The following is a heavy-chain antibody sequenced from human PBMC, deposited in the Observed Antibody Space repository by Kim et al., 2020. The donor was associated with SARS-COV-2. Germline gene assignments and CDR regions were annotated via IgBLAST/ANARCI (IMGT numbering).Heavy chain of an antibody. D-gene: IGHD2-2*01. Sequence: GGSLRLSCAASGFTFSSYAMSWVRQAPGKGLEWVSAISGSGGSTYYADSVKGRFTISRDNSKNTLYLQMNSLRAEDTAVYYCVLVQAAISYYYYYYMDVWGKGTTVTVSS. CDR1: GFTFSSYA. CDR3: VLVQAAISYYYYYYMDV. J-gene: IGHJ6*03. CDR2: ISGSGGST. V-gene: IGHV3-23*01.